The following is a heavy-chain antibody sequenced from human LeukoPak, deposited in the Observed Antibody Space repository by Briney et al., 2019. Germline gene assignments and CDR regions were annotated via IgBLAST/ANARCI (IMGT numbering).Heavy chain of an antibody. V-gene: IGHV4-34*01. J-gene: IGHJ5*02. D-gene: IGHD3-10*01. CDR3: ARGWRYYGSGSYCWFDP. CDR1: GGSFSGYY. Sequence: SETLSLTCAVYGGSFSGYYWSWIRQPPGKGLEWIGEINHSGSTNYNPSLKSRVTISVDTSKNQFSLKLSSVTAADTAVHYCARGWRYYGSGSYCWFDPWGQGTLVTVSS. CDR2: INHSGST.